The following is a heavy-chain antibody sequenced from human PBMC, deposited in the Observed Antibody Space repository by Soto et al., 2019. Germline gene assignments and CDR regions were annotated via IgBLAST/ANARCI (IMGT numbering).Heavy chain of an antibody. CDR3: ARLEGLATISYYFDF. CDR2: IWFDGSLQ. V-gene: IGHV3-33*01. Sequence: PGGSLRLSCAASGFTFGDSGMHWVRQAPGKGLEWVAVIWFDGSLQYYADSVKGRFTVSRDNSQNTLYLQMNSLRVEDTAVYFCARLEGLATISYYFDFWGPGALVTVSS. CDR1: GFTFGDSG. J-gene: IGHJ4*02. D-gene: IGHD3-9*01.